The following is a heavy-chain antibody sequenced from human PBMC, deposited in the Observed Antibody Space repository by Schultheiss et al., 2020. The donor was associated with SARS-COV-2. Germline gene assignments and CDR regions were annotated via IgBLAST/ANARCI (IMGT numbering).Heavy chain of an antibody. CDR1: GFTFSSYS. CDR2: ISWNSGSI. Sequence: GGSLRLSCAASGFTFSSYSMNWVRQAPGKGLEWVSGISWNSGSIGYADSVKGRFTISRDNAKDSLFLQMNSLRAEDTAVYYCARGHTLPDPHCSSSSCYRYYFDYWGQGTLVTVSS. V-gene: IGHV3-48*04. D-gene: IGHD2-2*01. CDR3: ARGHTLPDPHCSSSSCYRYYFDY. J-gene: IGHJ4*02.